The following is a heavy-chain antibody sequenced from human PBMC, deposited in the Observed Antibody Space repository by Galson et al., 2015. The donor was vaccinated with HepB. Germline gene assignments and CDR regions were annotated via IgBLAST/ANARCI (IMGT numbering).Heavy chain of an antibody. J-gene: IGHJ5*01. V-gene: IGHV4-39*07. CDR3: ASLRLLRGFDS. CDR1: GGSISSTSYY. CDR2: IHHTGST. D-gene: IGHD2-21*01. Sequence: SETLSLTCTVSGGSISSTSYYWGWLRQPPGKGLEWIGEIHHTGSTNYNSSLKTRVTISVDKSANHVSLKLTSVTAADTAVYYCASLRLLRGFDSWGHGILVIVSS.